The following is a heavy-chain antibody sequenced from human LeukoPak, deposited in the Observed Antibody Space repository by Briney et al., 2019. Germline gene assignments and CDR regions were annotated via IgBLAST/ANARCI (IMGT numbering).Heavy chain of an antibody. V-gene: IGHV3-30*04. Sequence: GGSLRLSCAASGFTFSSYAMHWVRQAPGKGLEWVAVISYDGSNKYYADSVKGRFTISRDNSKNTLYLQMNSLRAEDTAVYYCARDAFYSSRRFDYWGQGTLVTVSS. D-gene: IGHD6-19*01. CDR3: ARDAFYSSRRFDY. CDR2: ISYDGSNK. CDR1: GFTFSSYA. J-gene: IGHJ4*02.